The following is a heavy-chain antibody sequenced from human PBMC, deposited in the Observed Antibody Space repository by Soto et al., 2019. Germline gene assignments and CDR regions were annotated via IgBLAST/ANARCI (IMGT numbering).Heavy chain of an antibody. J-gene: IGHJ3*02. D-gene: IGHD2-21*02. CDR2: IWYDGSNK. V-gene: IGHV3-33*01. Sequence: GGSLRLSCAASGFTFSSYGMHWVRQAPGKGLEWVAVIWYDGSNKYYADSVKGRFTISRDNSKNTLYLQMNSLRAEDTAVYYCARLAYCGGDCYPFDAFDIWGQGTMVTVSS. CDR1: GFTFSSYG. CDR3: ARLAYCGGDCYPFDAFDI.